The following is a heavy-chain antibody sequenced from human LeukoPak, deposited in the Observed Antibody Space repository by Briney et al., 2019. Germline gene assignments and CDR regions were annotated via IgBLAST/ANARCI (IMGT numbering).Heavy chain of an antibody. V-gene: IGHV3-23*01. J-gene: IGHJ4*02. CDR1: GFTFSSYA. CDR2: ISGSGGST. CDR3: AKQRAAGLFDY. D-gene: IGHD6-13*01. Sequence: GGSLRLSCAASGFTFSSYAMGWVRQAPGKGLEWVSAISGSGGSTYYADSVKGRFTISRDNSKNTLCLQMNSLRAEDTAVYYCAKQRAAGLFDYWGQGTLVTVSS.